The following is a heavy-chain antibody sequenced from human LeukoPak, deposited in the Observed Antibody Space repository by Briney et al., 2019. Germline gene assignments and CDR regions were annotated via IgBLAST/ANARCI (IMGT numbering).Heavy chain of an antibody. Sequence: TSETLSVTCAVDGGSFSGYYWSWIRQPPGKGLEWIGEINHSGSTNYNPSLKSRVTISVDTSKNQFSLKLRSVTAADTAVYYCARGYDLNLFDPWGQGTLVTVSS. V-gene: IGHV4-34*01. J-gene: IGHJ5*02. CDR3: ARGYDLNLFDP. CDR2: INHSGST. CDR1: GGSFSGYY. D-gene: IGHD3-3*01.